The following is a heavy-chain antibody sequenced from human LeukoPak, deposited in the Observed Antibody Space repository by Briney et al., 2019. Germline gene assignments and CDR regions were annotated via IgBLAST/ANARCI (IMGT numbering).Heavy chain of an antibody. CDR1: GFTFSSYT. J-gene: IGHJ6*03. CDR2: ISGSGGST. V-gene: IGHV3-23*01. D-gene: IGHD3-9*01. CDR3: AKDTISDYYMDV. Sequence: QPGGSLRLSCAASGFTFSSYTMSWVRQAPGKGLEWVSGISGSGGSTYYADSVKGRFTISRDNSKNTLYLQMNSLRAEDTALYYCAKDTISDYYMDVWGKGTTVTVSS.